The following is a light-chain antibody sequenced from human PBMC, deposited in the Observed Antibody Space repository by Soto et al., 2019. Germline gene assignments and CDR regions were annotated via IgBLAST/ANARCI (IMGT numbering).Light chain of an antibody. J-gene: IGKJ1*01. Sequence: DIVVTQSPLSLPVTPGEPASISCRSSQSLLHINGYNYLAWYQQRPGQPPRLLIYGVFTRADDIPDRFSGSGSGTDFTLTISSLQPEDFAVYYCQHYGYPQWTFGQGTKVDIK. CDR3: QHYGYPQWT. V-gene: IGKV2-28*01. CDR1: QSLLHINGYNY. CDR2: GVF.